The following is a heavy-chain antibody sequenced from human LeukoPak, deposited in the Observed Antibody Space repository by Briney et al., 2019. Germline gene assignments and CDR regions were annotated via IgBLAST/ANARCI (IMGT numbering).Heavy chain of an antibody. CDR3: ARTVLVVVAATVFDP. J-gene: IGHJ5*02. CDR2: IYYSGST. D-gene: IGHD2-15*01. Sequence: SETLSLTCTVSGGSISSGGYYWSWIRQHPGKGLEWIGYIYYSGSTYYNPSLKSRVTISVDTSKNQFSLKLSSVTAADTAVYYCARTVLVVVAATVFDPWGQGTLVTVSS. CDR1: GGSISSGGYY. V-gene: IGHV4-31*03.